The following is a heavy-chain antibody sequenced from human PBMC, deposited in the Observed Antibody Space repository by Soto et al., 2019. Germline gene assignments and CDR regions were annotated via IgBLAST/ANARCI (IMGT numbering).Heavy chain of an antibody. J-gene: IGHJ4*02. CDR3: ANGYSGYDILAYFDY. CDR1: GFTFSSYA. V-gene: IGHV3-23*01. Sequence: GGSLRLSCAASGFTFSSYAMSWVRQAPGKGLEWVSAISGSGGSTYYADSVKGRFTISRDNSKNTLYLQMNSLRAEDTAVYYCANGYSGYDILAYFDYWGQGTLVTVSS. D-gene: IGHD5-12*01. CDR2: ISGSGGST.